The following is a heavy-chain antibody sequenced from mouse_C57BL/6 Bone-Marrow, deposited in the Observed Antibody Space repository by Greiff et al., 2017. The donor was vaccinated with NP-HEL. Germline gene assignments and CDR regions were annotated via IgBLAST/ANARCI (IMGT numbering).Heavy chain of an antibody. CDR2: ISSGGSYT. V-gene: IGHV5-6*01. CDR3: ARDLEYYAMDY. J-gene: IGHJ4*01. Sequence: DVQLVESGGDLVKPGGSLKLSCAASGFTFSSYGMSWVRQTPDKRLEWVATISSGGSYTYYQDSLKGRFTISRDNAKNTLYLQMSSLKSEDTAIYYCARDLEYYAMDYWGQGTSVTVSS. CDR1: GFTFSSYG.